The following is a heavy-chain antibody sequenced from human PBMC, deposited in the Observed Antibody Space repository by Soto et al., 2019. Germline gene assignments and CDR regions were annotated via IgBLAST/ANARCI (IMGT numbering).Heavy chain of an antibody. CDR3: ARTGPPAGY. Sequence: VQLVQSGAEVKKPGASVMVSCKASGYTFTSYSISWVRQAPGQGLEWMGWISAYNGNTNYAQKLQVRVTMTTATSTTTAYMQPMSLRPDDTAVYYCARTGPPAGYWGQGNLVTVSS. J-gene: IGHJ1*01. CDR2: ISAYNGNT. CDR1: GYTFTSYS. V-gene: IGHV1-18*01.